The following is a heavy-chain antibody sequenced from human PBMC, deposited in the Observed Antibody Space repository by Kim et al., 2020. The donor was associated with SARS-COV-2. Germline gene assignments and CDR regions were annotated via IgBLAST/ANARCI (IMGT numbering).Heavy chain of an antibody. V-gene: IGHV1-69*13. CDR3: ASRPARDGYNYNY. CDR2: IIPIFGTA. Sequence: SVKVSCKASGGTFSSYAISWVRQAPGQGLEWMGGIIPIFGTANYAQKFQGRVTITADESTSTAYMELSSLRSEDTAVYYCASRPARDGYNYNYWGQGTLVTVSS. J-gene: IGHJ4*02. CDR1: GGTFSSYA. D-gene: IGHD5-12*01.